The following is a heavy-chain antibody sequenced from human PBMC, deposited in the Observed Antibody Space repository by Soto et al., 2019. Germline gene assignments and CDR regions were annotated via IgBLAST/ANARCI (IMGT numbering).Heavy chain of an antibody. CDR2: IYSGGST. Sequence: GGSLRLSCAASGFTVSSNYMSWVRQAPGKGLEWVSVIYSGGSTYYADSVKGRFTISRDNSKNTLYLQMNSLRAEDTAVYYCASGGSPTTTYQLPIRDEYYFDYWGQGTLVTVSS. D-gene: IGHD2-2*01. CDR1: GFTVSSNY. J-gene: IGHJ4*02. CDR3: ASGGSPTTTYQLPIRDEYYFDY. V-gene: IGHV3-66*01.